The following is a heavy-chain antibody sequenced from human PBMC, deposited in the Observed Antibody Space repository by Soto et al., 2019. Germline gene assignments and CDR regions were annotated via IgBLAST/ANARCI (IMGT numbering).Heavy chain of an antibody. CDR2: IYYSGST. CDR1: GGSISSGGYY. V-gene: IGHV4-31*03. D-gene: IGHD4-17*01. J-gene: IGHJ4*02. CDR3: ARGRSTVADLYCDY. Sequence: SETLSLTCTVSGGSISSGGYYWSWIRQHPGKGLEWIGYIYYSGSTYYNPSLKSRVTISVDTSKNQFSLKLSSVTAADTAVYYCARGRSTVADLYCDYWGQGNLVTVSS.